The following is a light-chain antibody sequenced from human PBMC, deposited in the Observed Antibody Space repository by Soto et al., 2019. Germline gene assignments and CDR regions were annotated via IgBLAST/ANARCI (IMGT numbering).Light chain of an antibody. CDR2: GAS. CDR1: QNVANY. V-gene: IGKV3-20*01. CDR3: QQYGSSPPIT. J-gene: IGKJ5*01. Sequence: IVLTQSPATLSLSPWERATLSCRASQNVANYLDWYQQKPGQAPRLLIYGASSRATGIPDRFSGSGSGTDFTLTISRLEPEDFAVYYCQQYGSSPPITFGQGTRLEIK.